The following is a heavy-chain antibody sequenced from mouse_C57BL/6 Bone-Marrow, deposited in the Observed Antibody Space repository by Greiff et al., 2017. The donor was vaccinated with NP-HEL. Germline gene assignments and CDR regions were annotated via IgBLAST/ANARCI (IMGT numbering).Heavy chain of an antibody. Sequence: QVHVKQSGAELVRPGTSVKVSCKASGYSFTNYLIEWVKQRPGQGLEWIGVINPGSGGTNYNEKFKGKATLTADKSSSTAYMQLSSLTSEDSAVYFCARSAFFYYYAMDYWGQGTSVTVSS. CDR3: ARSAFFYYYAMDY. V-gene: IGHV1-54*01. CDR1: GYSFTNYL. CDR2: INPGSGGT. J-gene: IGHJ4*01.